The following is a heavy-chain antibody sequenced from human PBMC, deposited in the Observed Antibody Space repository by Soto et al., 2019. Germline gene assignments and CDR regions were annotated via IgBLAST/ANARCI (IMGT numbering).Heavy chain of an antibody. D-gene: IGHD1-26*01. CDR2: MNPNSTKT. CDR3: ARGLSRDIPVVLLGAIDH. Sequence: QVQLVQSGAEVKKPGASVKVSCKASGYDFITYDINWVRQATGQGLEWVGWMNPNSTKTGYAQKFQGRVTMTQNHSLVTASLALSSLRSQATAVYYCARGLSRDIPVVLLGAIDHWGQGTLVTVSS. CDR1: GYDFITYD. V-gene: IGHV1-8*01. J-gene: IGHJ4*02.